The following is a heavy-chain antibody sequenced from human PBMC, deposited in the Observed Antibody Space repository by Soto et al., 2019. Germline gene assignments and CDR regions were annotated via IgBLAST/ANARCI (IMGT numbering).Heavy chain of an antibody. V-gene: IGHV1-8*01. J-gene: IGHJ4*02. CDR3: ARAYPATVTTYDY. Sequence: GASVKVSCKASGYTFTSYDINWVRQATGRGLEWMGWMNPNSGNTGYAQKFQGRVTMTRNTSISTAYMELSSLRSEDTAVYYCARAYPATVTTYDYWGQGTLVTVSS. CDR1: GYTFTSYD. CDR2: MNPNSGNT. D-gene: IGHD4-17*01.